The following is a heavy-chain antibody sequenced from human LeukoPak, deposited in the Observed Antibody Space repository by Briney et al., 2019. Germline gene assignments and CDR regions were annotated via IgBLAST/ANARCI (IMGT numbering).Heavy chain of an antibody. CDR1: GFTFNKYT. CDR2: ITSSSSYI. CDR3: AKDPGRGVCCPSFDY. V-gene: IGHV3-21*01. J-gene: IGHJ4*02. D-gene: IGHD2-8*02. Sequence: PGGSLRLSCAASGFTFNKYTMNWVRQAPGKGLEWVSSITSSSSYIYYADSVKGRFTISRDTSNNTLHLQMNSLRPEDTAVYYCAKDPGRGVCCPSFDYWGQGTLVTVSS.